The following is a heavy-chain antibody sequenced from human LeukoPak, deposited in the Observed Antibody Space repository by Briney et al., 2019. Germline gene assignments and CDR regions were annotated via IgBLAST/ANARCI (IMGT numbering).Heavy chain of an antibody. CDR3: ARAHLGDFWSGTTTQNWFDP. CDR2: IYYSGST. CDR1: GGSISSYY. D-gene: IGHD3-3*01. V-gene: IGHV4-59*01. Sequence: SETLSLTCTVSGGSISSYYWSWIRQPPGKGLEWIGYIYYSGSTNYNPSLKSRVTISVDTSKNQFSLKLSSVTAADTAVYYCARAHLGDFWSGTTTQNWFDPWGQGTLVTVSS. J-gene: IGHJ5*02.